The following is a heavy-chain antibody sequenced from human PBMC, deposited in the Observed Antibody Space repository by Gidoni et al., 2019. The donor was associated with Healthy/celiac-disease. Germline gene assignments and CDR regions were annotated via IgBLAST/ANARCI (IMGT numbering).Heavy chain of an antibody. D-gene: IGHD6-13*01. J-gene: IGHJ3*02. CDR3: AREVERLGAGTKRRYAFDI. CDR2: IYYSGST. Sequence: QVQLQESGPGLVKPSETLSLTCTVSGGSISSYSWSWIRQPPGKGLEWIGYIYYSGSTNYNHSLKSRVTISVDTSKNQVSLKLSSVTAADTAVYYCAREVERLGAGTKRRYAFDIWGQGTMVTVSS. CDR1: GGSISSYS. V-gene: IGHV4-59*01.